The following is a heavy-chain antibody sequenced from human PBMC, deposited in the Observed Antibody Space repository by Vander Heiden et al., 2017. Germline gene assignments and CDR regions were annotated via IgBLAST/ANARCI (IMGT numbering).Heavy chain of an antibody. CDR3: ARVKVAGYYFDY. D-gene: IGHD6-19*01. CDR2: ISSSSSYI. V-gene: IGHV3-21*01. J-gene: IGHJ4*02. Sequence: EVQLVESGGGLVKPGGSLSSSCAASGFTFSSYSMNWVRQAPGKGLEWVSSISSSSSYIYYADSVKGRFTISRDNAKNSLYLQMNSLRAEDTAVYYCARVKVAGYYFDYWGQGTLVTVSS. CDR1: GFTFSSYS.